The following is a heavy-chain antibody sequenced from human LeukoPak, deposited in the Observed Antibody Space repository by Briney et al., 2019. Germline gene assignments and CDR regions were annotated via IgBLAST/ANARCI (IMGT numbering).Heavy chain of an antibody. CDR3: ARDSIEYYYDSSGYDAFDI. CDR2: IYYSGST. Sequence: PSETLSLTCTVSGGSISSSSYYWGWIRQPPGKGLEWIGSIYYSGSTYYNPSLKSRVTISVDTSKNQFSLKLSSVTAADTAVYYCARDSIEYYYDSSGYDAFDIWGQGTMVTVSS. D-gene: IGHD3-22*01. CDR1: GGSISSSSYY. V-gene: IGHV4-39*01. J-gene: IGHJ3*02.